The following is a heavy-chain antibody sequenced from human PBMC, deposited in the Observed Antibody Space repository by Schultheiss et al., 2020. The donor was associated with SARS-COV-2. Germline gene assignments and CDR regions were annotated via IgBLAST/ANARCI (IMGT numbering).Heavy chain of an antibody. V-gene: IGHV4-34*01. CDR2: INHSGST. D-gene: IGHD3-10*01. Sequence: FSDYYMKWIRQPPGKGLEWIGEINHSGSTNYNPSLKSRVTISVDTSKNQFSLQLNSVTPEDTAVYYCAREEGYGSGSSYYGMDVWGQGTTVTVSS. CDR3: AREEGYGSGSSYYGMDV. J-gene: IGHJ6*02. CDR1: FSDYY.